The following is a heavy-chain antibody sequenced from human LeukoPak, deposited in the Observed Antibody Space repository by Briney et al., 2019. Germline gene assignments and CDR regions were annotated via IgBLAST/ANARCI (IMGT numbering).Heavy chain of an antibody. V-gene: IGHV1-18*01. Sequence: ASVKVSCKASGYTFTSYGISWVRQAPGQGLEWMGWISAYNGNTNYAQKLQGRVTMTTDTSTSTASMELRSLRSDDTAVYYCARGAPHSDYDFWSGSYRGNWFDPWGQGTLVTVSS. CDR2: ISAYNGNT. D-gene: IGHD3-3*01. CDR1: GYTFTSYG. CDR3: ARGAPHSDYDFWSGSYRGNWFDP. J-gene: IGHJ5*02.